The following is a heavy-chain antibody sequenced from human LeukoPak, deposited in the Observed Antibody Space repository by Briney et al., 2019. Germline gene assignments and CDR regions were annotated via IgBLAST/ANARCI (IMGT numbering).Heavy chain of an antibody. CDR3: ARKVATTHYYYYYGLDV. CDR1: GGSISSSSYS. V-gene: IGHV4-39*01. D-gene: IGHD5-12*01. CDR2: IYDSGST. Sequence: SETLSLTYTVSGGSISSSSYSWGWIRQPPGEGLEWIGSIYDSGSTYYNSSLKSRVTISVDTSKNQFSLKLSSVTAADTAVYYCARKVATTHYYYYYGLDVWGQGTTVTVSS. J-gene: IGHJ6*02.